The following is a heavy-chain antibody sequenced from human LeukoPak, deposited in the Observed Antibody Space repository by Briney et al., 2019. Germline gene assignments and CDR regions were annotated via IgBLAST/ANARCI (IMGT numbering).Heavy chain of an antibody. V-gene: IGHV1-69*05. Sequence: SVKVSCKASGGTYSSYAISWVRQAPGQGLEWMGGIIPIFGTANYAQKFQGRVTITTDESTSTAYMELGSLRSEDTAVYYCARAPLPTRYDSSGWYYFDYWGQGTLVTVSS. CDR1: GGTYSSYA. J-gene: IGHJ4*02. CDR3: ARAPLPTRYDSSGWYYFDY. CDR2: IIPIFGTA. D-gene: IGHD6-19*01.